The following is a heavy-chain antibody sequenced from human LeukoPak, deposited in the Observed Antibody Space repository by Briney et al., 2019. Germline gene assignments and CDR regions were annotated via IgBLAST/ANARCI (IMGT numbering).Heavy chain of an antibody. CDR2: IYYSGST. J-gene: IGHJ4*02. CDR1: GGSISSGGHY. CDR3: ARSVEMATIPFDS. V-gene: IGHV4-39*07. D-gene: IGHD5-24*01. Sequence: PSQTLSLTCTVSGGSISSGGHYWGWIRQPPGKGLEWIGSIYYSGSTYYNPSLKSRVTISVDTSKNQFSLKLSSVTAADTAVYYCARSVEMATIPFDSWGRGTLVTVSS.